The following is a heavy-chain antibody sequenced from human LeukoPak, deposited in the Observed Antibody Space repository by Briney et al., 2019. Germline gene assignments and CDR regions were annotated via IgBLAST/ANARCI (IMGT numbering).Heavy chain of an antibody. Sequence: GGSLRLSCAASGFTFSAYDMQWVRQAPGKGPEWVSGISRSGSTYYRDSVKGRFTISRDNSKSTLNLQMNSLRAEDTALYYCARGLQWELPLAYWGQGILVTVSS. CDR3: ARGLQWELPLAY. V-gene: IGHV3-23*01. CDR2: ISRSGST. D-gene: IGHD1-26*01. CDR1: GFTFSAYD. J-gene: IGHJ4*02.